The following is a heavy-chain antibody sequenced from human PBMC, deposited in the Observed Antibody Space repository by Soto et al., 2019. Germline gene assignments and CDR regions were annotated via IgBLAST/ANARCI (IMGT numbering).Heavy chain of an antibody. CDR2: ITISGWNT. D-gene: IGHD4-4*01. CDR3: AKVGDYSYFDY. CDR1: GFTFTRYA. V-gene: IGHV3-23*01. Sequence: EVQLLESGGGVVQPGGSLRLSCAASGFTFTRYAMSWVRQAPGKGLEWVSSITISGWNTDYADSVKGRFTISRDNSKNPVYLQMNSLKAEDTAVYYCAKVGDYSYFDYWGQGTLVTVSS. J-gene: IGHJ4*02.